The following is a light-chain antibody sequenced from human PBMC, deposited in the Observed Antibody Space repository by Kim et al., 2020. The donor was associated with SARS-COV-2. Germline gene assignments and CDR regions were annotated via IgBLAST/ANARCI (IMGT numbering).Light chain of an antibody. CDR1: QSIGSW. J-gene: IGKJ1*01. Sequence: SAATGERVNITGRARQSIGSWLAGYQQKLGKAPIPLIYKASNLERGVPSRFSGSGSGTEFTLTISSLQPDDFATYYCHQYNTYRTFGQGTKVDIK. CDR3: HQYNTYRT. CDR2: KAS. V-gene: IGKV1-5*03.